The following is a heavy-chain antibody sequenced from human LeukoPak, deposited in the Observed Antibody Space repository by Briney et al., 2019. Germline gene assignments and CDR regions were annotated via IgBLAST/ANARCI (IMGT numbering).Heavy chain of an antibody. CDR2: ISWNSGKI. D-gene: IGHD3-22*01. J-gene: IGHJ4*02. CDR3: ARGPYYYDSSGPPQDY. CDR1: GFKFDDYA. V-gene: IGHV3-9*01. Sequence: GGSLRLSCAASGFKFDDYAMHWVRQAPGKGLEWVSGISWNSGKIGYADSVKGRFTISRDNAKNSLFLQMNSLRAEDTAVYYCARGPYYYDSSGPPQDYWGQGTLVTVSS.